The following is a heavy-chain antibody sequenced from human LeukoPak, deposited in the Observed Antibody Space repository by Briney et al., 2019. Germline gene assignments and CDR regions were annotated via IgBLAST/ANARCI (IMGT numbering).Heavy chain of an antibody. CDR1: GFTFSISS. V-gene: IGHV3-21*01. CDR3: AKDRLAYYYGSGSYVDY. D-gene: IGHD3-10*01. CDR2: ISSSSSYI. Sequence: GGSLRLSCAASGFTFSISSMNWVRQAPGKGLEWVSSISSSSSYIYYADSVKGRFTISRDNSKNTLYLQMNSLRAEDTAVYYCAKDRLAYYYGSGSYVDYWGQGTLVTVSS. J-gene: IGHJ4*02.